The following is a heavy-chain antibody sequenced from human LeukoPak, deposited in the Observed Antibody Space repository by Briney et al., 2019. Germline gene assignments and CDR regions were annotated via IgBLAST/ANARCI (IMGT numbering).Heavy chain of an antibody. CDR3: AKDGYSSCNFYY. Sequence: GRSLSLSRAVSGFTSTIYAMHCVPGAPGRGRESGVFIRYDGRNKYYADSVKGRFTISRDNSQNMLYVQVNSLRAEDRAVFYCAKDGYSSCNFYYWGQGTLVTVS. J-gene: IGHJ4*02. CDR1: GFTSTIYA. V-gene: IGHV3-30*02. CDR2: IRYDGRNK. D-gene: IGHD6-13*01.